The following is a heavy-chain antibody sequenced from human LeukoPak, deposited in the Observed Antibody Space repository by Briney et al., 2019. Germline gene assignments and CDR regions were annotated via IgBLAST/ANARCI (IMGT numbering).Heavy chain of an antibody. CDR1: GYSISNYYY. V-gene: IGHV4-38-2*01. CDR3: ARLSGAPVRHPVYHFDY. D-gene: IGHD2-2*02. Sequence: SETLSLTCAVSGYSISNYYYWGWVRQPPGKGLEGIGNIYHSGSTYKNASLKSRLTMSLDTSKTQFSLKLISVTAADTAMYYCARLSGAPVRHPVYHFDYWGQGTLVTVSS. J-gene: IGHJ4*02. CDR2: IYHSGST.